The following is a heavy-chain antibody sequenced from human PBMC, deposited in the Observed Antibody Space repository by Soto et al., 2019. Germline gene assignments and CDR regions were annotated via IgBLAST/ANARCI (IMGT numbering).Heavy chain of an antibody. CDR3: AKSHRFCTGNDCGAFDI. D-gene: IGHD2-8*02. Sequence: GGSLRLSCAASGFIFSTYAMTWVRQAPGKGLEWVSHISVSGGTTHYADSVKGRFTISRDNSKNTLYLQMSSLRAEDTAVYYCAKSHRFCTGNDCGAFDIWGQGTMVTVSS. CDR2: ISVSGGTT. CDR1: GFIFSTYA. V-gene: IGHV3-23*01. J-gene: IGHJ3*02.